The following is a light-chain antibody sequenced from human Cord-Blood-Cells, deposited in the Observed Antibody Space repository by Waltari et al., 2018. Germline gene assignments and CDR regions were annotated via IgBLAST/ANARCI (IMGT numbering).Light chain of an antibody. CDR3: YSAADNNWV. Sequence: SYELTQPSSVSVSPGQTARITCSGDVLAKKYARWFQQKTGQAPVLVIYKDSVRPSGIPERFSGSSSGTTVTLTISGAQVEDEADYYCYSAADNNWVFGGGTKLTVL. V-gene: IGLV3-27*01. CDR1: VLAKKY. J-gene: IGLJ3*02. CDR2: KDS.